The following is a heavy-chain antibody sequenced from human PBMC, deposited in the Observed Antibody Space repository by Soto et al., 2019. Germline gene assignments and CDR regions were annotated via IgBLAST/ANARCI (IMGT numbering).Heavy chain of an antibody. D-gene: IGHD3-9*01. J-gene: IGHJ6*02. Sequence: QVQLVESGGGVVQPGRSLRLSCAASGFTFSSYGMHWVRQAPGKGLEWVAVISYDGSNKYYADSVKGRFTISRDNSKNTLYLQMNGLRAEDTAVYYCAKVGRYYDILTGYRDYYGMDVWGQGTTVTVSS. CDR1: GFTFSSYG. CDR3: AKVGRYYDILTGYRDYYGMDV. CDR2: ISYDGSNK. V-gene: IGHV3-30*18.